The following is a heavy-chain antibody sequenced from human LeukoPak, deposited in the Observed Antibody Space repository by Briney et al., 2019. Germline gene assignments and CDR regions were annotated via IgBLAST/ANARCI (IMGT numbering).Heavy chain of an antibody. CDR1: GGSITNSNW. CDR2: IYHSGST. V-gene: IGHV4-4*02. J-gene: IGHJ4*02. D-gene: IGHD3-22*01. Sequence: PSETLSLTCAVSGGSITNSNWWSWVRQPPGKGLEWIGEIYHSGSTNYNPSLKSRVTISVDKSKNQFSLKLSSVTAADTAVYYCAREMYYYDSSGYSLEYWGQGTLVTVSS. CDR3: AREMYYYDSSGYSLEY.